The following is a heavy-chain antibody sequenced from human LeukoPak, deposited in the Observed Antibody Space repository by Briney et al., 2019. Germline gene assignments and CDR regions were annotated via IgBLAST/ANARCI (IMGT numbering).Heavy chain of an antibody. CDR2: IWYDGSNK. V-gene: IGHV3-33*06. D-gene: IGHD3-9*01. CDR3: AKGSKGFYDILTGYIPRHGFTDY. J-gene: IGHJ4*02. Sequence: GGSLRLSCAASGFTFSSYGMHWVRQAPGEGLEWVAVIWYDGSNKYYADSVKGRFTISRDNSKNTLYLQMNSLRAEDTAVYYCAKGSKGFYDILTGYIPRHGFTDYWGQGTLVTVSS. CDR1: GFTFSSYG.